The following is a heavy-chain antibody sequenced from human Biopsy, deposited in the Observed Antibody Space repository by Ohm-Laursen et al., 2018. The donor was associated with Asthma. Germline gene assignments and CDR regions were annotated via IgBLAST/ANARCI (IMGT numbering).Heavy chain of an antibody. J-gene: IGHJ4*02. D-gene: IGHD1-7*01. CDR1: GYTFSDSW. CDR3: ARFIDGTFFVDY. Sequence: GESLQISCKASGYTFSDSWLGWLRQMHGKGLEWMGIIFAANSETKYSPSFQGQVTISADMSISTAFLQWSSLKASDTAIYYCARFIDGTFFVDYWGQGTLVTVSS. V-gene: IGHV5-51*03. CDR2: IFAANSET.